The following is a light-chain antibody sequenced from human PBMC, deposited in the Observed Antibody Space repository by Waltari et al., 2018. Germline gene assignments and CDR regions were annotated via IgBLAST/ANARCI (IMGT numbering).Light chain of an antibody. CDR2: GSS. Sequence: QSVLTQPPSVSGAPGQRVTISCTGSGSNIGAGYDVHWYQQLPRAAPKLLIYGSSTLPLGVPDRFFGSTSGTSASLAITGLQAEDEADYYCQSYDTSLSVVFGGGTKLTVL. CDR3: QSYDTSLSVV. CDR1: GSNIGAGYD. J-gene: IGLJ3*02. V-gene: IGLV1-40*01.